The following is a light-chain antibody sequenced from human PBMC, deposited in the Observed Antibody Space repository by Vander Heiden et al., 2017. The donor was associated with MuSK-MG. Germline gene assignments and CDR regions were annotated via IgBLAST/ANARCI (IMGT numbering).Light chain of an antibody. Sequence: QSALTQPASVSGSPGQSLTISCTGTSSDVGSYNYVSWYQQHPGKAPKRRIFDVSNRPSGVSNRFSGSKSGNTASLTISGLQAEYKADDYCSSYASSSARVFGTGTKVTVL. V-gene: IGLV2-14*01. CDR1: SSDVGSYNY. CDR2: DVS. J-gene: IGLJ1*01. CDR3: SSYASSSARV.